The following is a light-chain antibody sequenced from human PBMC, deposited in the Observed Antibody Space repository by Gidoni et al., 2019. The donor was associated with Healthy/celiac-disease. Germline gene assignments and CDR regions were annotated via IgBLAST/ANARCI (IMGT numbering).Light chain of an antibody. CDR3: NSRDSSGDHVV. V-gene: IGLV3-19*01. Sequence: SSELTQDPAVSVALGQTVRTTCQGDSLRNYYASWYQQKPGQAPVLVIYGKNNRPSGIPDRFAGSSSGNTASLTITGAQAEDEADYYCNSRDSSGDHVVFGGGTKLTVL. J-gene: IGLJ2*01. CDR2: GKN. CDR1: SLRNYY.